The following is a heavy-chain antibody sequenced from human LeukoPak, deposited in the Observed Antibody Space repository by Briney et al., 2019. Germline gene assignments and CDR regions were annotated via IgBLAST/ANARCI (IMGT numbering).Heavy chain of an antibody. CDR3: ARDVVVPAATKGDAFDI. CDR1: GYTFTNYD. J-gene: IGHJ3*02. V-gene: IGHV1-69*13. D-gene: IGHD2-2*01. Sequence: GASVKVSCKASGYTFTNYDINWVRQATGQGLEWMGGIIPIFGTANYAQKFQGRVTITADESTSTAYMELSSLRSEDTAVYYCARDVVVPAATKGDAFDIWGQGTMVTVSS. CDR2: IIPIFGTA.